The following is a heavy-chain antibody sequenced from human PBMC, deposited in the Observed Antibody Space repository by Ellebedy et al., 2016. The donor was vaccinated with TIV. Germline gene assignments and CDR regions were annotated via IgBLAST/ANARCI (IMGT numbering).Heavy chain of an antibody. V-gene: IGHV3-74*01. J-gene: IGHJ4*02. Sequence: GGSLRLSXAASGFTFSSYWMHWVRQAPGKGLMWVARINSDGSSTTYADSVKGRFTISRDNAKNTLYLQMNSLRAEDTAVYYCVRDLGTNWGQGTLVTASS. CDR3: VRDLGTN. CDR1: GFTFSSYW. CDR2: INSDGSST.